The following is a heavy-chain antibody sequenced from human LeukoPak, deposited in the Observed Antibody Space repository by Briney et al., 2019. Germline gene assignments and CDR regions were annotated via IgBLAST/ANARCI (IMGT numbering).Heavy chain of an antibody. Sequence: GGSLTLSCAPSGFTFSDYPMTWARQAPGKGLEWVSTISGGGGLTYYADSVRGRFTVSRDNSKTTLYLQMNSLRAEDTALYYCAKVLVGSGSYFYWGQGTLVTVSS. CDR2: ISGGGGLT. CDR1: GFTFSDYP. J-gene: IGHJ4*02. CDR3: AKVLVGSGSYFY. V-gene: IGHV3-23*01. D-gene: IGHD1-26*01.